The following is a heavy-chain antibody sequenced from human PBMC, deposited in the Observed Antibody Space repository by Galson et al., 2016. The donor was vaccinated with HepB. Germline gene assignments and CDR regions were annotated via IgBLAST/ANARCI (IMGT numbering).Heavy chain of an antibody. CDR1: GFSFSTYW. CDR2: INRDGNEK. Sequence: SLRLSCAASGFSFSTYWMSWVRQTPGKGLEWVAHINRDGNEKYYVDAVKGRLTISRDNDKNSVYLQMNSLRAEDTAVYYCGGGYYFEYWGQGTLVTVSS. V-gene: IGHV3-7*02. CDR3: GGGYYFEY. J-gene: IGHJ4*02. D-gene: IGHD3-16*01.